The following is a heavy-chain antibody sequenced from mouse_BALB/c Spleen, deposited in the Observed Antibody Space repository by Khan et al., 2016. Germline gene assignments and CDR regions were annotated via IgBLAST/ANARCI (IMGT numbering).Heavy chain of an antibody. CDR1: GFSITSDYA. Sequence: QLQESGPGLVKPSQSLSLTCTVTGFSITSDYAWNWIRQFPGNKLEWMGYISFSGSTSYNPSLKSRISITRDTSKNQFFLQLNSVTAEDTATYYCARRGYGYDAAWFAYWGQGTLVTVSA. V-gene: IGHV3-2*02. CDR2: ISFSGST. D-gene: IGHD2-2*01. J-gene: IGHJ3*01. CDR3: ARRGYGYDAAWFAY.